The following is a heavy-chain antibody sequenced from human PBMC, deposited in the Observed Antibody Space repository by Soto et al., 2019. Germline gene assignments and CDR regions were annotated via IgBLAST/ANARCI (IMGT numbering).Heavy chain of an antibody. Sequence: PSETLSLTCTVSGGSISSYYWSWIRQPPGKGLEWIGYIYYSGSTNYNPSLKSRVTISVDTSKNQFSLKLSSVTAADTAVYYCARGPFYYDSSGYSHNNWFDPWGQGTLVTVSS. J-gene: IGHJ5*02. V-gene: IGHV4-59*01. CDR3: ARGPFYYDSSGYSHNNWFDP. D-gene: IGHD3-22*01. CDR1: GGSISSYY. CDR2: IYYSGST.